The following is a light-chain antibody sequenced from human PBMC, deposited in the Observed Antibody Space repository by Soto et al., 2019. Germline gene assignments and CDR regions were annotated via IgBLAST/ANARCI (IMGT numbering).Light chain of an antibody. CDR2: DAS. J-gene: IGKJ1*01. Sequence: IRMTQSPSSFSASTGDRVTITCRASQGISSYLAWYQQKPGKAPKFLIYDASTLESGVPSRFSGSGFGTEFSLTISSLQPDDFGSYYCQHMRTFGQGTKVDIK. CDR3: QHMRT. V-gene: IGKV1-8*01. CDR1: QGISSY.